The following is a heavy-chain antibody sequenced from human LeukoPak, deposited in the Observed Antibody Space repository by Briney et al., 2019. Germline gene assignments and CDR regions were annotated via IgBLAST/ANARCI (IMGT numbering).Heavy chain of an antibody. J-gene: IGHJ4*02. CDR1: GFTFSSYE. D-gene: IGHD6-19*01. CDR3: VLRGAVAAADF. V-gene: IGHV3-48*03. CDR2: ISSSGSPI. Sequence: GGSLRLSCAASGFTFSSYEMNWVRQAPGKGLEWVSYISSSGSPIYYADSVEGRFTISRDNAQNSLYLQMNSPRAEDTAVYYCVLRGAVAAADFWGQGTLVTVSS.